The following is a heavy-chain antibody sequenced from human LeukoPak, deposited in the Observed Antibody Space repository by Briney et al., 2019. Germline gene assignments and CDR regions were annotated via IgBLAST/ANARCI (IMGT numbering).Heavy chain of an antibody. CDR2: IIPIFGTA. CDR3: ASGVGRKKWLLSNWFDP. V-gene: IGHV1-69*13. Sequence: SVKVSCKASGGTFSSYAISWVRQAPGQGLEWMGGIIPIFGTANYAQKFQGRVTITADESTSTAYMELSSLRSEDTAVYYCASGVGRKKWLLSNWFDPWGQGTLVTVSS. CDR1: GGTFSSYA. D-gene: IGHD3-22*01. J-gene: IGHJ5*02.